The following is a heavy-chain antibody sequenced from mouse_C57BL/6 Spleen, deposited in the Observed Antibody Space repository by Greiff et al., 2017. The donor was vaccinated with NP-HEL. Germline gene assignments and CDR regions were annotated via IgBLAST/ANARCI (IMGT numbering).Heavy chain of an antibody. CDR2: ILPGRGST. CDR1: GYTFTGYW. D-gene: IGHD2-5*01. CDR3: ARPGLDYSKWFAY. V-gene: IGHV1-9*01. Sequence: QVQLQQSGAELMKPGASVKLSCKATGYTFTGYWIEWVKQRPGHGLEWIGEILPGRGSTNYNEKFKGKATFTADTSSNTAYMQLSSLTTEDSAIYYCARPGLDYSKWFAYWGQGTLVTVSA. J-gene: IGHJ3*01.